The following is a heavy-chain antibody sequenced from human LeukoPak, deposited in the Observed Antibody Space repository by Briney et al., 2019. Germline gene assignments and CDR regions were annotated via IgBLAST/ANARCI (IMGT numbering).Heavy chain of an antibody. V-gene: IGHV1-18*01. CDR2: ISAYNGNT. J-gene: IGHJ4*02. Sequence: ASVKVSCKASGYTFTSYGISWVRQAPGQGLEWMGWISAYNGNTSYAQKLQGRVTMTTGTSTSTAYMELRSLRSDDTAVYYCARESYYDSSGYYGFYYFDYWGQGTLVTVSS. D-gene: IGHD3-22*01. CDR3: ARESYYDSSGYYGFYYFDY. CDR1: GYTFTSYG.